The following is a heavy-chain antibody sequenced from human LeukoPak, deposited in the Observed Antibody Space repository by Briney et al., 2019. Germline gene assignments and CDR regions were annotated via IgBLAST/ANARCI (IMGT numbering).Heavy chain of an antibody. J-gene: IGHJ4*02. CDR1: GFTFSNFL. V-gene: IGHV3-23*01. CDR3: ARDWSGYQIDY. CDR2: ISGSGGDT. Sequence: GGSLRLSCAASGFTFSNFLMTWVRQAPGKGPEWVSAISGSGGDTYYADSVKGRFTISRDNSKNTLYLQMNSLRAEDTAVYYCARDWSGYQIDYWGQGTLVTVSS. D-gene: IGHD3-3*01.